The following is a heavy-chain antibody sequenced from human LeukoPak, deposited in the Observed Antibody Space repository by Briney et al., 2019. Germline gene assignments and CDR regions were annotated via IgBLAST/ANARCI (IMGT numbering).Heavy chain of an antibody. CDR1: GGSISSYY. CDR3: ARGWYDSSGYYWYFDY. CDR2: IYTSGST. D-gene: IGHD3-22*01. V-gene: IGHV4-4*07. J-gene: IGHJ4*02. Sequence: PSETLSLTCTVSGGSISSYYWSWIRRPAGKGLEWIGRIYTSGSTNYNPSLKSRVTMSVDTSKNQFSLKLSSVTAADTAVYYCARGWYDSSGYYWYFDYWGQGTLVTVSS.